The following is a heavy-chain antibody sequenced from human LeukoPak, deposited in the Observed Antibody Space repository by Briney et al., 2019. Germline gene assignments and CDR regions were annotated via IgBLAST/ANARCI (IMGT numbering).Heavy chain of an antibody. CDR2: IYNSGST. D-gene: IGHD2-15*01. CDR3: ARGGGLVVVRSGLLDY. V-gene: IGHV4-59*01. CDR1: GGSITGYY. J-gene: IGHJ4*02. Sequence: SETLSLTCTVPGGSITGYYWTWTRQPPGKRLEWIGYIYNSGSTNYNPSLKSRLTISVDTSKNQFSLRLSSVTAADTAVYYCARGGGLVVVRSGLLDYWGQGTLVTVSS.